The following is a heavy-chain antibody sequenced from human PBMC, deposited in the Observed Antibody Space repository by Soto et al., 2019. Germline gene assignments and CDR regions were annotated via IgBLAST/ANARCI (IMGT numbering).Heavy chain of an antibody. Sequence: SVKVACKASGGNFYAYTFSWVRQAPGQGLEWMGSITPIYPTTNYAEKFQGRLTVTADGSTNTAYMELNSLTSDDTAVYYCARIPRYSFPTSDDLDSWGQGTLVTVSS. CDR1: GGNFYAYT. V-gene: IGHV1-69*13. D-gene: IGHD5-18*01. CDR2: ITPIYPTT. CDR3: ARIPRYSFPTSDDLDS. J-gene: IGHJ4*02.